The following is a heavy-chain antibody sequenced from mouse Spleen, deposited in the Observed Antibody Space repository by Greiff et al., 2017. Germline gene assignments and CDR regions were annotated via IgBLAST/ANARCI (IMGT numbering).Heavy chain of an antibody. J-gene: IGHJ3*01. Sequence: VQLQQSGAELVRPGASVTLSCKASGYTFTDYEMHWVKQTPVHGLEWIGAIDPETGGTAYNQKFKGKAILTADKSSSTAYMELRSLTSEDSAVYYCTRRDQNGRYDAFAYWGQGTLVTVSA. V-gene: IGHV1-15*01. CDR1: GYTFTDYE. CDR2: IDPETGGT. D-gene: IGHD2-14*01. CDR3: TRRDQNGRYDAFAY.